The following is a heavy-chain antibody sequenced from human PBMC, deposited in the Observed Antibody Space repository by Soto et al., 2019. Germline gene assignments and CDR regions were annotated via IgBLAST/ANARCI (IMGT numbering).Heavy chain of an antibody. CDR2: INPSGGST. J-gene: IGHJ4*02. V-gene: IGHV1-46*03. D-gene: IGHD2-2*01. Sequence: ASLKVSCKASGYTFTSYYMHWVRQAPGQGLEWMGIINPSGGSTSYAQKFQGRVTMTRDTSTSTAYMELSSLRSEDTAVYYCARVRAFCSSTSCYLLDYWGQGTLVTVSS. CDR3: ARVRAFCSSTSCYLLDY. CDR1: GYTFTSYY.